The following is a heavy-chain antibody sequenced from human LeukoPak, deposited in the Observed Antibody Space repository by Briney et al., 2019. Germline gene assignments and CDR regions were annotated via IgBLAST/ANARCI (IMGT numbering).Heavy chain of an antibody. CDR3: AKDAEYSSGWYEPFDY. CDR2: ISGSGGST. J-gene: IGHJ4*02. Sequence: PGGSLRLSCAASGFTFSSYAMSWVRQAPGKGLEWVSDISGSGGSTYYADSVKGRFTISRDNSKNTLYLQMNSLRAEDTAVYYCAKDAEYSSGWYEPFDYWGQGTLVTVSS. CDR1: GFTFSSYA. D-gene: IGHD6-19*01. V-gene: IGHV3-23*01.